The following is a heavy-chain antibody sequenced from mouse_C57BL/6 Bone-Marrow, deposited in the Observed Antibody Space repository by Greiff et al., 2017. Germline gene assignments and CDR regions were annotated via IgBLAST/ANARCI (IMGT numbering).Heavy chain of an antibody. V-gene: IGHV6-6*01. CDR2: IRNKANNHAT. CDR1: GFTFSDAW. CDR3: TPIYYDYDVFAY. D-gene: IGHD2-4*01. Sequence: EVQLMESGGGLVQPGGSMKLSCAASGFTFSDAWMDWVRQSPEKGLEWVAEIRNKANNHATYYAESVKGRFTISRDDSKSSVYLQMNSLRAEDTGIYYCTPIYYDYDVFAYWGQGTLVTVSA. J-gene: IGHJ3*01.